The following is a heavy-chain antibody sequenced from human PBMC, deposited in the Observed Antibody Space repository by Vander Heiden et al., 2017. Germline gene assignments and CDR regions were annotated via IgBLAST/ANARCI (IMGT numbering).Heavy chain of an antibody. V-gene: IGHV3-13*01. Sequence: QLVESGGGLVEPGWSLRPACAASGFTFSSYEMHWVREVVGRGLEWVSAVGVAGDTFYPGSMKGRFTVSRENAKNSLYLQMNDLRAGDTAVYYCAREAGAGARELDYWGQGTLVTVSS. CDR1: GFTFSSYE. CDR3: AREAGAGARELDY. D-gene: IGHD6-19*01. CDR2: VGVAGDT. J-gene: IGHJ4*02.